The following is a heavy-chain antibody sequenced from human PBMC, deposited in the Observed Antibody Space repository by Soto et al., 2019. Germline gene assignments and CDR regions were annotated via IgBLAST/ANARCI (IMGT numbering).Heavy chain of an antibody. D-gene: IGHD2-2*01. CDR1: GYTFTSYD. CDR3: ARTVGCSRVPFDY. CDR2: MNPDSGNT. J-gene: IGHJ4*02. Sequence: QVQLVQSGAEVRTPGASVKVSCKASGYTFTSYDINWVRQATGQGPEWMGWMNPDSGNTGYVQKFQGRVTMTRNTALSTAYMELSSLRSEDTAWDYCARTVGCSRVPFDYWGQGTLVNVSS. V-gene: IGHV1-8*01.